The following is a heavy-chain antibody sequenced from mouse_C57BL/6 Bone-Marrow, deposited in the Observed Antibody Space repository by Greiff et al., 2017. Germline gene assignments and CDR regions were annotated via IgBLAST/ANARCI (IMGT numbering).Heavy chain of an antibody. CDR1: GYSFTGYY. CDR2: INPSTGGT. CDR3: ARSPYDPYAMDY. V-gene: IGHV1-42*01. D-gene: IGHD2-3*01. Sequence: EVQLQESGPELVKPGASVKISCKASGYSFTGYYMNWVKQSPEKSLEWIGEINPSTGGTTYNQKFKAKATLTVDKSSSTAYMQLKSLTSEDSAVXYCARSPYDPYAMDYWGQGTSVTVSS. J-gene: IGHJ4*01.